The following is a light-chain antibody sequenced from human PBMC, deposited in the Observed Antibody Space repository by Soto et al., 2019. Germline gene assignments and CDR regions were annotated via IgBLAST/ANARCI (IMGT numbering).Light chain of an antibody. CDR3: QKYNTAPLT. CDR1: QDILNY. J-gene: IGKJ4*01. V-gene: IGKV1-27*01. Sequence: IQMTQSPSSLSASVGDRFTITCQASQDILNYVAWYQQRPGKVPKLLIYGASTLQSGVPSRFSGSGFGTDFTLTISSLQPEDVATYYCQKYNTAPLTFGGGTKVDIK. CDR2: GAS.